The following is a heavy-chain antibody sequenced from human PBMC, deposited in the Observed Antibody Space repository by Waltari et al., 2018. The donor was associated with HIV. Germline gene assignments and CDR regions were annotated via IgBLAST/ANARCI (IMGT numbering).Heavy chain of an antibody. J-gene: IGHJ4*02. V-gene: IGHV4-38-2*02. D-gene: IGHD2-2*01. CDR2: IYHSGST. CDR3: ARDELDCSSTSCRDY. Sequence: QVQLQESGPGLVKPSETLSLTCAVSGYSISSGYYWGWIRQPPGKGLEWIGSIYHSGSTYYNPSLKSRVTISVDTSKNQFSLKLSSVTAADTAVYYCARDELDCSSTSCRDYWGQGTLVTVSS. CDR1: GYSISSGYY.